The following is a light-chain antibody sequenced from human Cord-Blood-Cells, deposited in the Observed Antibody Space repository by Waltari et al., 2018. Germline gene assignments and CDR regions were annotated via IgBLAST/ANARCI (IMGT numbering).Light chain of an antibody. CDR2: DAS. V-gene: IGKV3-11*01. Sequence: EIVFTQSPATLSLSPGERATPSCRASQSVSSYLAWYQQKPGQAPRLLIYDASNRATGIPARFSGSGSGTDFTLTISSLEPEDFAVYYCQQRSNWPTFGGGTKVEIK. CDR3: QQRSNWPT. J-gene: IGKJ4*01. CDR1: QSVSSY.